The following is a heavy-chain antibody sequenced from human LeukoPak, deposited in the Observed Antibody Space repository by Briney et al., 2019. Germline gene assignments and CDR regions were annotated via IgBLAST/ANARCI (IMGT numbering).Heavy chain of an antibody. Sequence: ASVKVSCKASGYTFISYGINWVRQAPGQGLEWMGRISAYNGNTNYAQKFQGRVSMTTDTSTSTAYMELWGLTSNDTAVYYCARDVPTTVNWFDPWGQGTLVTVSS. CDR1: GYTFISYG. J-gene: IGHJ5*02. V-gene: IGHV1-18*01. CDR3: ARDVPTTVNWFDP. CDR2: ISAYNGNT. D-gene: IGHD4-17*01.